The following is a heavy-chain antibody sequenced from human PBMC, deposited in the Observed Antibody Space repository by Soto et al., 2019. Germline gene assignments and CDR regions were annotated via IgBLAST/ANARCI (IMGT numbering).Heavy chain of an antibody. V-gene: IGHV4-61*01. CDR3: ARVTPVGATY. CDR2: IYYSGST. J-gene: IGHJ4*02. D-gene: IGHD1-26*01. Sequence: PSETLSLTCTVSGSSVSSGSYYWSWIRQPPGKGLEWIGYIYYSGSTNYNPSLKSRVTISVDTSKNQFSLKLSSVTAADTAVYYCARVTPVGATYWGQGTLVTVSS. CDR1: GSSVSSGSYY.